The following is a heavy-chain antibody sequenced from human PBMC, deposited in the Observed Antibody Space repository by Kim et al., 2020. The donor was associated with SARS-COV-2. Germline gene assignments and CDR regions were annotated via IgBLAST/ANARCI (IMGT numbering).Heavy chain of an antibody. V-gene: IGHV1-8*01. CDR2: MNPNSGNT. CDR3: ARGRADTDAFDI. J-gene: IGHJ3*02. Sequence: ASVKVSCKASGYTFTSYDINWVRQATGQGLEWMGWMNPNSGNTGYAQKFQGRVTMTRNTSISTAYMELSSLRSEDTAVYYCARGRADTDAFDIWGQGTMVTVSS. CDR1: GYTFTSYD.